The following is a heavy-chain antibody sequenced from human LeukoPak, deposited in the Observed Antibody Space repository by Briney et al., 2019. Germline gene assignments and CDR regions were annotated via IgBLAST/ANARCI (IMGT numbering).Heavy chain of an antibody. Sequence: GGSLRLSCAASGFPFSGYWMHWVRQAPGKGLVWVSRIDDDGAGTTYADSVKGRFPISRDNAKNTLYLQMNSLRVEDTAVYYCARSASGYDAWGQGTLVTVSS. CDR2: IDDDGAGT. CDR3: ARSASGYDA. J-gene: IGHJ5*02. CDR1: GFPFSGYW. V-gene: IGHV3-74*01. D-gene: IGHD5-12*01.